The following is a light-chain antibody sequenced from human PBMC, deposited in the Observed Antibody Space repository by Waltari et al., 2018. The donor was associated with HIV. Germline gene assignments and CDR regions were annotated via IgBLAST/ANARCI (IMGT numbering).Light chain of an antibody. V-gene: IGKV3-15*01. Sequence: EIVMTQSPATLSVSPGDRATFSCRASQSVGDNLAWFQQKPGQAPRLLIYASSTRVTGIPSRFSGSGSGTDFTLSISRLQSEDSAVYYCQQYARWRTFGQGTKLEIK. J-gene: IGKJ1*01. CDR3: QQYARWRT. CDR2: ASS. CDR1: QSVGDN.